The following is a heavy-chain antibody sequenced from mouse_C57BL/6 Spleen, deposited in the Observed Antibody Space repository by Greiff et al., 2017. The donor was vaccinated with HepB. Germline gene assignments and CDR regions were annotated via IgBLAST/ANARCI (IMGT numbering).Heavy chain of an antibody. D-gene: IGHD2-3*01. Sequence: EVHLVESGGGLVKPGGSLKLSCAASGFTFSSYTMSWVRQTPEKRLEWVATISGGGGNTYYPDSVKGRFTISRDNAKNTLYLQMSSLRSEDTALYYCARHDGYYVWFAYWGQGTLVTVSA. V-gene: IGHV5-9*01. CDR2: ISGGGGNT. J-gene: IGHJ3*01. CDR1: GFTFSSYT. CDR3: ARHDGYYVWFAY.